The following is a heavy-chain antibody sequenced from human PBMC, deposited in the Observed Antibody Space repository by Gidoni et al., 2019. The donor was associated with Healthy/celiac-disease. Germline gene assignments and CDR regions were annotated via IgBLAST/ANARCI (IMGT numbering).Heavy chain of an antibody. CDR1: GFPFSSYA. CDR2: ISGSGGST. Sequence: EVQLLESGGGLVQPGGSLRLSCAASGFPFSSYAMSWVRQAPGKGLEWVSAISGSGGSTYYADSVKGRFTISRDNSKNTLYLQMNSLRAEDTAVYYCAKSVVAAPRMSDYWGQGTLVTVSS. CDR3: AKSVVAAPRMSDY. V-gene: IGHV3-23*01. D-gene: IGHD2-15*01. J-gene: IGHJ4*02.